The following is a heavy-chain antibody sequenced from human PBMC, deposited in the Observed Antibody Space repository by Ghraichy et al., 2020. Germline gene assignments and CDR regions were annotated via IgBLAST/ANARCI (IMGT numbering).Heavy chain of an antibody. CDR1: GGSISSGGYY. CDR3: ARESAMYPFTYLDY. CDR2: IYYSGST. Sequence: SETLSLTCTVSGGSISSGGYYWSWIRQHPGKGLEWIGYIYYSGSTYYNPSLKSRVTISVDTSKNQFSLKLSSVTAADTAVYYCARESAMYPFTYLDYWGQGTLVTVSS. D-gene: IGHD2-2*01. J-gene: IGHJ4*02. V-gene: IGHV4-31*03.